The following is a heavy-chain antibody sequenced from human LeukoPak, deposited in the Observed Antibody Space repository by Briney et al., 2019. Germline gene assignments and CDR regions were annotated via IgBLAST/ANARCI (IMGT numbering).Heavy chain of an antibody. J-gene: IGHJ6*03. D-gene: IGHD3-22*01. Sequence: ASVKVSCKASGYTFTSYGISWVRQAPGQGLEWMGWISAYNGNTNYAQKLQGRVTMTTDTSTSTAYMELSSLRSEDTAVYYCARAPYYYDGSGWLRGYYYTDVWGKGTTVTISS. CDR3: ARAPYYYDGSGWLRGYYYTDV. CDR2: ISAYNGNT. CDR1: GYTFTSYG. V-gene: IGHV1-18*01.